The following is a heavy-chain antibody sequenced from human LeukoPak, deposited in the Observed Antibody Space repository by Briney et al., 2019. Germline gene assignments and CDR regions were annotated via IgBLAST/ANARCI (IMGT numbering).Heavy chain of an antibody. CDR1: GFTFSSYA. CDR3: ARGPGYCSGGSCYSHFAFDY. D-gene: IGHD2-15*01. V-gene: IGHV3-30-3*01. Sequence: PGRSLRLSCAASGFTFSSYAMHWVRQAPGKGLEWVAVISYDGSNKYYADSVKGRFTISRDNSKNTLYLQMNSLRAEDTAVYYCARGPGYCSGGSCYSHFAFDYWGQGTLVTVSS. CDR2: ISYDGSNK. J-gene: IGHJ4*02.